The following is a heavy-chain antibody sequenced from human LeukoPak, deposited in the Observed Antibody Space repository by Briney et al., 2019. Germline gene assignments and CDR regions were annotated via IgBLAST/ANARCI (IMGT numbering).Heavy chain of an antibody. D-gene: IGHD6-13*01. CDR1: GYTFTSYG. Sequence: GASVKVTCKASGYTFTSYGMSWVRQAPAQGREWMGWISAYNGNTDYAQKLQGRVTMTTDTSTSTAYMELRSLRSDDTAVYYCARSRSSSWYDYWGQGTLVTVSS. J-gene: IGHJ4*02. CDR2: ISAYNGNT. V-gene: IGHV1-18*04. CDR3: ARSRSSSWYDY.